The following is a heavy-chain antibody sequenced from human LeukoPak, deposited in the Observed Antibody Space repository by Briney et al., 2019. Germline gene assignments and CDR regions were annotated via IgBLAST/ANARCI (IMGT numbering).Heavy chain of an antibody. J-gene: IGHJ4*02. CDR2: IYHSGST. CDR1: GGSFSGYY. CDR3: ARVNYYGSGSYHDY. D-gene: IGHD3-10*01. Sequence: SETLSLTCAVYGGSFSGYYWSWIRQPPGKGLEWIGSIYHSGSTYYNPSLKSRVTISVDTSKNQFSLKLSSVTAADTAVYYCARVNYYGSGSYHDYWGQGTLVTVSS. V-gene: IGHV4-34*01.